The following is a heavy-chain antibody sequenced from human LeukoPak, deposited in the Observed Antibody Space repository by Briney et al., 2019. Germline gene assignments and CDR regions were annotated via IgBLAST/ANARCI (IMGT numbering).Heavy chain of an antibody. V-gene: IGHV4-34*01. J-gene: IGHJ4*02. CDR3: ARGLRGSMYSSSCHDY. D-gene: IGHD6-13*01. CDR2: INNSGST. Sequence: SETLSLTCAVYGGSFSGYYWSWIRQPPGKGLEWIGEINNSGSTNYNPSLKSRVTISVDTSKNQFSLKLSSVTAADTAVYYCARGLRGSMYSSSCHDYWGQGTLVTVSS. CDR1: GGSFSGYY.